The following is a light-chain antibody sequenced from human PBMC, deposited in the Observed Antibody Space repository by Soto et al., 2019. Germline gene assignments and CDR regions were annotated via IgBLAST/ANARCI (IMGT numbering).Light chain of an antibody. Sequence: SYELTQPPSVSVSPGQTATITCSGDKLGNKYACWYHQKPGQSPVLVIYQGTKRPSGIPERFSGSTSGNTATLTITGTQAMDEADYFCQAWDSSTVLFGGGTQLTVL. CDR1: KLGNKY. CDR2: QGT. J-gene: IGLJ2*01. V-gene: IGLV3-1*01. CDR3: QAWDSSTVL.